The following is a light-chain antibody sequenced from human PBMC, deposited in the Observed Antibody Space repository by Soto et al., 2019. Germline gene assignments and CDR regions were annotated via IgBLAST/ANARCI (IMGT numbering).Light chain of an antibody. CDR1: QSVSSY. CDR2: DAS. J-gene: IGKJ3*01. Sequence: EIVLTQSPATLSLSPGERVTLSCRASQSVSSYLAWYQQKPGQAPRLLIYDASNRATGIPARFSGSGSGTDFTLTISSLEPEDFAFYYCQQRSNWPPGFTFGPGTKVDIK. V-gene: IGKV3-11*01. CDR3: QQRSNWPPGFT.